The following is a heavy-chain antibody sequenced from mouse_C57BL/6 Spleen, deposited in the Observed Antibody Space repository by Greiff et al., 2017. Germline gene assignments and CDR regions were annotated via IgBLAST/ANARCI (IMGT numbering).Heavy chain of an antibody. J-gene: IGHJ4*01. V-gene: IGHV1-50*01. D-gene: IGHD2-4*01. CDR1: GYTFTSYW. Sequence: VQLQQPGAELVKPGASVKLSCKASGYTFTSYWMQWVKQRPGQGLEWIGEIDPSASYPNYNQKFKGKATLTVDTSSSTAYMQRSSLTSEDSAVYYCARTGLRQYYARDYWGQGTSGTGSS. CDR3: ARTGLRQYYARDY. CDR2: IDPSASYP.